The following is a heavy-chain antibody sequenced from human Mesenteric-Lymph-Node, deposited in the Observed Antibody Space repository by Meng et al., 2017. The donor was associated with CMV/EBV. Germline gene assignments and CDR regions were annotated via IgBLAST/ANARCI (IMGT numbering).Heavy chain of an antibody. Sequence: SVSNDYWDWIRQPPGKGLKWIEEINRHGSTNYSPSLESRDAISLDTSKNQFSLKLSSVTTADTAVYYCAGTGKRKYYYTSGTYSFDSWGQGTLVTVSS. J-gene: IGHJ4*02. CDR1: SVSNDY. V-gene: IGHV4-34*01. D-gene: IGHD3-10*01. CDR3: AGTGKRKYYYTSGTYSFDS. CDR2: INRHGST.